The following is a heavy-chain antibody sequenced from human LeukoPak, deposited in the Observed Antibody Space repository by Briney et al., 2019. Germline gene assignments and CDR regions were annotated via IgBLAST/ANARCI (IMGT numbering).Heavy chain of an antibody. CDR1: GGSISSSSYY. V-gene: IGHV4-39*07. CDR2: IYYSGST. D-gene: IGHD3-10*01. Sequence: PSETLSLTCTVSGGSISSSSYYWGWIRQPPGKGLEWIGSIYYSGSTYYNPSLKSRVTISVDTSKNQFSLKLSSVTAADTAVYYCARDLEDPYGYYGMDVWGQGTTVTVSS. J-gene: IGHJ6*02. CDR3: ARDLEDPYGYYGMDV.